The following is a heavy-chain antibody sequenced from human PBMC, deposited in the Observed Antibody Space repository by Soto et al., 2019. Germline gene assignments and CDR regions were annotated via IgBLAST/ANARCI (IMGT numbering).Heavy chain of an antibody. D-gene: IGHD6-13*01. CDR1: SGSISSGDYY. J-gene: IGHJ5*02. CDR2: IYYSGST. Sequence: PSETLSLTCTVSSGSISSGDYYWSWIRQPPGKGLEWIGYIYYSGSTNYNPSLKSRVTISVDTSKNQFSLKLSSVTAADTAVYYCARSRRYSSTNVNWFDPWGQGTLVTVSS. V-gene: IGHV4-61*08. CDR3: ARSRRYSSTNVNWFDP.